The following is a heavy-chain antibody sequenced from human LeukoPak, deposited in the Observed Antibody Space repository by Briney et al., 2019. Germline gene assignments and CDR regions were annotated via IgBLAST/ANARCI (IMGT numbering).Heavy chain of an antibody. J-gene: IGHJ4*02. CDR3: ARLHRSGYYYFDY. D-gene: IGHD3-22*01. Sequence: GESLKISCKASGYSFTSLWIGWVRQMPGKGLEWMGIIYPADSDTRYSPSFQAQVTISADKSISTAYLQWSSLEASDTAVYYCARLHRSGYYYFDYWGQGTLVTVSS. CDR2: IYPADSDT. CDR1: GYSFTSLW. V-gene: IGHV5-51*01.